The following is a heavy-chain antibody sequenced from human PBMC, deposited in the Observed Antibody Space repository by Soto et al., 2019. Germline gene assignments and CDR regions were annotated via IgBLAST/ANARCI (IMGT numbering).Heavy chain of an antibody. V-gene: IGHV3-30*18. CDR3: AKDQIATVYAVISGYYHGLDV. Sequence: GGSLRLSCAASGFTFSNYGVHWVRQAPGKGLEWVAFISNDGTNQYYVDSVKGRFTISRDNSKNTLYLEMNSLRGEDTAVYYCAKDQIATVYAVISGYYHGLDVWGQGTAVTVSS. CDR2: ISNDGTNQ. J-gene: IGHJ6*02. D-gene: IGHD2-8*01. CDR1: GFTFSNYG.